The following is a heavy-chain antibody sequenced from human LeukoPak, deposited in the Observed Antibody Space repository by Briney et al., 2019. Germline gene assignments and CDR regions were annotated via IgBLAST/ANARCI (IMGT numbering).Heavy chain of an antibody. J-gene: IGHJ4*02. CDR3: ARIPRGSGWSFLDF. Sequence: PGGSLRLSCAASGFSFSSYWMSWVRQAPGKGLEWVANIQSDGSVRQYVDSVKGRLTISRDNAKNSLYLQMNSLRAEDTAVYYCARIPRGSGWSFLDFWGQGTLVTVTS. CDR2: IQSDGSVR. D-gene: IGHD6-19*01. V-gene: IGHV3-7*01. CDR1: GFSFSSYW.